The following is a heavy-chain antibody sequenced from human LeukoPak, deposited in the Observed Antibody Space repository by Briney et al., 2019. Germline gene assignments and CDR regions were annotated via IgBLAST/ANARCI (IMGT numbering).Heavy chain of an antibody. CDR2: IIPIFGTA. CDR3: ARVHSGSYSRLGKNWFDP. D-gene: IGHD1-26*01. CDR1: GGTFSSYA. V-gene: IGHV1-69*05. Sequence: GASVKVSCKASGGTFSSYAISWVRQAPGQGLEWMGGIIPIFGTANYAQKFQARVTITTDESTSTAYMELSSLRSDDTAVYCCARVHSGSYSRLGKNWFDPWGQGTLVTVSS. J-gene: IGHJ5*02.